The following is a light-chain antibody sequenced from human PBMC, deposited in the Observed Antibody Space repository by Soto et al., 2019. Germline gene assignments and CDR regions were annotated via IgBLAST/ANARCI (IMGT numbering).Light chain of an antibody. Sequence: DIVMTQSPLSLPVTPGEPASISCRSSQSLLHSNGYNYLDWYLQKPGQSPQPLIYLGSNRASGVSDRFSGSGSGTDFTLKISRVEAEDVGVYYCMQALQTPVTFGQGTRLEIK. CDR1: QSLLHSNGYNY. V-gene: IGKV2-28*01. J-gene: IGKJ5*01. CDR2: LGS. CDR3: MQALQTPVT.